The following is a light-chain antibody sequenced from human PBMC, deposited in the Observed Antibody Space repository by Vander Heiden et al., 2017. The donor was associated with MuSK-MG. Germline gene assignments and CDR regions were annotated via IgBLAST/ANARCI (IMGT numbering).Light chain of an antibody. Sequence: SYVLTQPPAVSVAPGTTARISCGGDNIGSASVHWYQQKPGQAPVLVIYNDSDRPSGIPERFSGSNSGNTATLTISRVEVGDEADYYCQVWDNSSDHVVFGGGTKLTVL. J-gene: IGLJ2*01. V-gene: IGLV3-21*04. CDR1: NIGSAS. CDR3: QVWDNSSDHVV. CDR2: NDS.